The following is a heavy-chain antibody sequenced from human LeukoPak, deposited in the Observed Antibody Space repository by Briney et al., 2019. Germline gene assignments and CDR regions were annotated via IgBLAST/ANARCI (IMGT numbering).Heavy chain of an antibody. CDR3: ARDMEQEWLGNWFDP. D-gene: IGHD6-19*01. Sequence: ASVKVSCKASGYTFTGYYMHWVRQAPGQGLEWMGWINPNSGGTNYAQKFQGRVTMTRDTSISTAYMELSRLRSDDTAVYYCARDMEQEWLGNWFDPRGQGTLVTVSS. CDR1: GYTFTGYY. J-gene: IGHJ5*02. V-gene: IGHV1-2*02. CDR2: INPNSGGT.